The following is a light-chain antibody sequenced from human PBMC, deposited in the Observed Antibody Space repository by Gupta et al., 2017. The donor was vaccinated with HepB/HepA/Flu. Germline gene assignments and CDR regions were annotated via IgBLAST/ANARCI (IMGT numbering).Light chain of an antibody. V-gene: IGLV1-40*01. Sequence: QSVLTQPPSGSGAPGQRVTITCTGSSSNIGAAYDVQWYQQLPGTAPKLLIYGNINRPSGVPDRFSGSKSGTSASLAITGLKAEDEADYHCQSYDISLSGVIFGGGTKLTVL. CDR3: QSYDISLSGVI. J-gene: IGLJ2*01. CDR2: GNI. CDR1: SSNIGAAYD.